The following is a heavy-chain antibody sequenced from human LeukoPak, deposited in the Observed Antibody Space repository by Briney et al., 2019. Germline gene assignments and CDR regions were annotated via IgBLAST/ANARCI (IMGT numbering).Heavy chain of an antibody. CDR3: ARVSAPNDYSYGNH. CDR2: INPSGGST. CDR1: GYSFTSYY. D-gene: IGHD4-11*01. V-gene: IGHV1-46*01. Sequence: ASVKVSCKASGYSFTSYYMHWVRQAPGQGLEWMGMINPSGGSTEYAQRFQGRVTMTRDMSTSTIYMDLSSLRSEDTAVYYCARVSAPNDYSYGNHWGQGTLVTVSS. J-gene: IGHJ5*02.